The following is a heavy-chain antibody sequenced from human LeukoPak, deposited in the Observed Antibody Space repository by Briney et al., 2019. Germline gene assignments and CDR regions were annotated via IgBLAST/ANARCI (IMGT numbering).Heavy chain of an antibody. CDR3: AKFEDIVVAVAATPIDY. D-gene: IGHD2-15*01. CDR1: GFTFSSYG. CDR2: ISGSGGST. V-gene: IGHV3-23*01. Sequence: GGSLRLSCAASGFTFSSYGMSWVRQAPGKGLEWVSAISGSGGSTYYADSVKGRFTISRDNSKNTLYLQMNSLRAEDTAVYYCAKFEDIVVAVAATPIDYWGQGTLVTVSS. J-gene: IGHJ4*02.